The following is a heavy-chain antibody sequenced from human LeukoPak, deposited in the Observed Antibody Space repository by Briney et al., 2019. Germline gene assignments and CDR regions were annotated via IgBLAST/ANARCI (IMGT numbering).Heavy chain of an antibody. V-gene: IGHV3-7*01. CDR3: ARVRITMIVVVNYFDY. CDR1: GFTFSSYW. Sequence: GGSLRLSCAASGFTFSSYWMSWVRQAPGKGLEWVANIKKDGSEKYYVDSVKGRFTISRDNAKNSLYLQMNSLRAEDTAVYYCARVRITMIVVVNYFDYWGQGTPVTVSS. J-gene: IGHJ4*02. D-gene: IGHD3-22*01. CDR2: IKKDGSEK.